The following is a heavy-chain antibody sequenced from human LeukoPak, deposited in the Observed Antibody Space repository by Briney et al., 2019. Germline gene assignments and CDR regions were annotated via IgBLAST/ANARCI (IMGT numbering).Heavy chain of an antibody. CDR3: ASLDWAARPDYYYGMDV. Sequence: GESLKISCKGSGYSFTSYWIGRVRQMPGKGLEWMGIIYPGDSDTRYSPSFQGQVTISADKSISTAYLQWSSLKASDTAMYYCASLDWAARPDYYYGMDVWGQGTTVTVSS. V-gene: IGHV5-51*01. CDR2: IYPGDSDT. CDR1: GYSFTSYW. D-gene: IGHD6-6*01. J-gene: IGHJ6*02.